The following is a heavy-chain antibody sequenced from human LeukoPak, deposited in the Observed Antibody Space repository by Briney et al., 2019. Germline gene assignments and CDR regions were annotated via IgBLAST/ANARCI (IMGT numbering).Heavy chain of an antibody. CDR3: AREDMTTVTSAEYFQH. CDR1: GFTFSDYY. Sequence: GGSLRLSCAASGFTFSDYYMSWIRQAPGKGLEWVSYISSSGSTIYYADSVKGRFTISRDNAKNSLYLQMNSLRAEDTAVYYCAREDMTTVTSAEYFQHWGQGTLVTVSS. V-gene: IGHV3-11*04. J-gene: IGHJ1*01. CDR2: ISSSGSTI. D-gene: IGHD4-17*01.